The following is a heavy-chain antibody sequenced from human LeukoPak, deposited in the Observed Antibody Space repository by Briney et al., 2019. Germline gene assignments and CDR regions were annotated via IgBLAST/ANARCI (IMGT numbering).Heavy chain of an antibody. V-gene: IGHV4-39*07. Sequence: SETLSLTCTVSGGSISSSSYYWSWIRQPPGKGLEWIGEINHSGSTNYNPSLKSRVTISVDTSKNQFSLKLSSVTAADTAVYYCARGRYYDSSGYYNRRYYYYMDVWGKGTTVTVSS. CDR3: ARGRYYDSSGYYNRRYYYYMDV. D-gene: IGHD3-22*01. J-gene: IGHJ6*03. CDR2: INHSGST. CDR1: GGSISSSSYY.